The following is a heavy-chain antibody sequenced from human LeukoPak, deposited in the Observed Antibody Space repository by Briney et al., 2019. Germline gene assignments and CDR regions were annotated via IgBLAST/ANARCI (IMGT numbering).Heavy chain of an antibody. CDR1: GFTFSSYI. J-gene: IGHJ4*02. Sequence: PGGSLRLSCEASGFTFSSYIMNWVRQAPGKGLEWVSSISSSSSYIYYADSVKGRFTISRDNAKNSLYLQMNSLRAEDTAVYYCARDYYDSSGYSYFDYWGQGTLVTVSS. V-gene: IGHV3-21*01. D-gene: IGHD3-22*01. CDR2: ISSSSSYI. CDR3: ARDYYDSSGYSYFDY.